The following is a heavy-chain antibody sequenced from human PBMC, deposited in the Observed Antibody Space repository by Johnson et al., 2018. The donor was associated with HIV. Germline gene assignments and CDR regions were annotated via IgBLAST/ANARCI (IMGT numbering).Heavy chain of an antibody. Sequence: QVQLVESGGGVVQPGRSLRLSCAASGFTFSSYAMHWVRQAPGKGLEWVAVISYDGSNKYYADSVKGRFTISRDNSKNTLYLQMSSLRAEDTALYYCARENTFLDVASRGDSFDMWGQGTTVIVSS. CDR3: ARENTFLDVASRGDSFDM. V-gene: IGHV3-30*04. CDR2: ISYDGSNK. CDR1: GFTFSSYA. J-gene: IGHJ3*02. D-gene: IGHD6-6*01.